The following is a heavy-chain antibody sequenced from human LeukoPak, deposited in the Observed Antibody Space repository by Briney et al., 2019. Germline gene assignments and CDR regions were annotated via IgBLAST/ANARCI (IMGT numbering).Heavy chain of an antibody. CDR2: ISGDGGST. CDR1: GFPFDESA. V-gene: IGHV3-43*02. J-gene: IGHJ4*02. D-gene: IGHD6-19*01. CDR3: ARIGRVADDY. Sequence: PGGSLRLSCAASGFPFDESATHWVRQPLGKGLEWVSLISGDGGSTYYADSVKGRFTISRDNSKNSLYLQMNSLRTEDTALYYCARIGRVADDYWGQGTLVTVSS.